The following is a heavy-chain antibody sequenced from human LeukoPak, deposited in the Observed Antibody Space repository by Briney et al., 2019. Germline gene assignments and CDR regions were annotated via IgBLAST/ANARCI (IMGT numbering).Heavy chain of an antibody. CDR1: GGLIGSSNW. J-gene: IGHJ4*02. CDR2: IYHSGST. V-gene: IGHV4-4*02. Sequence: PSETLSLTCGVSGGLIGSSNWWSWVRQPPKKGLEWIGEIYHSGSTNYNPSLKGRVTISVDKSKNQLSLKLTSLTAADTAVYYCAAGGDYYDSSGYLDYWGQGTLVTVSS. D-gene: IGHD3-22*01. CDR3: AAGGDYYDSSGYLDY.